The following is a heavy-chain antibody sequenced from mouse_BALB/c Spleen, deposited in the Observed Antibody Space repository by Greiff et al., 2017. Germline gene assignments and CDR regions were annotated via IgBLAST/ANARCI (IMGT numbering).Heavy chain of an antibody. CDR3: ARDDPDY. V-gene: IGHV5-6*01. CDR2: ISSGGSYT. Sequence: EVKLMESGGDLVKPGGSLKLSCAASGFTFSSYGMSWVRQTPDKRLEWVATISSGGSYTYYPDSVKGRFTISRDNAKNTLYLQMSSLKSEDTAMYYCARDDPDYWGQGTTLTVSS. CDR1: GFTFSSYG. J-gene: IGHJ2*01.